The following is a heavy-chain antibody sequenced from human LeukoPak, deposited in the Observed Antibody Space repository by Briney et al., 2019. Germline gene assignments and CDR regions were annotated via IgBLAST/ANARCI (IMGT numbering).Heavy chain of an antibody. D-gene: IGHD2-15*01. CDR2: IDPNSGVR. CDR1: GYTFYDYY. Sequence: ASVKVSCKASGYTFYDYYIHWVRRAPGQGLEWMGWIDPNSGVRNYAQKFQGRVTMTRDTSTSTAYMDLSSLTFDDTAVYYCARGGCSGGSCHSSWFDLWGQGTLVTVSS. J-gene: IGHJ5*02. V-gene: IGHV1-2*02. CDR3: ARGGCSGGSCHSSWFDL.